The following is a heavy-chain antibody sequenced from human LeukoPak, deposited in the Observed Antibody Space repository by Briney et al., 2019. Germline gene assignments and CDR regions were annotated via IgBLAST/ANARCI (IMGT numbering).Heavy chain of an antibody. Sequence: PGGSLRLSCAASGFTFSSYAMSWVRQAPVKGLEWVSAISGIGCSTYYADSVKGRVTISRDNSKNTLYLQMNSLRAEDTAVYYCAKDPRRITIFGVVPPTLDPWGQGTLVTVSS. CDR3: AKDPRRITIFGVVPPTLDP. D-gene: IGHD3-3*01. V-gene: IGHV3-23*01. J-gene: IGHJ5*02. CDR2: ISGIGCST. CDR1: GFTFSSYA.